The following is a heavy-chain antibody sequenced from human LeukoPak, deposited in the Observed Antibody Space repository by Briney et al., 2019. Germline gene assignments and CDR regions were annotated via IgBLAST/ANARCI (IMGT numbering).Heavy chain of an antibody. CDR2: VGLSGGTT. V-gene: IGHV3-23*01. CDR3: AKDLTH. J-gene: IGHJ4*02. CDR1: GFTFSNYD. Sequence: GGSLRLSCAASGFTFSNYDLSWVRQTPGKGLEWVSAVGLSGGTTYADSVKGRFTISRDNSKNTLYLQMNSLRAEDTAVYYCAKDLTHWGQGTLVTVSS. D-gene: IGHD1-14*01.